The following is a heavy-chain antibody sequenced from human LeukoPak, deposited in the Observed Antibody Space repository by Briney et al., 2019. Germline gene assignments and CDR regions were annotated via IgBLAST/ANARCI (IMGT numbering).Heavy chain of an antibody. CDR3: TRGAGWLIDY. J-gene: IGHJ4*02. V-gene: IGHV4-59*01. Sequence: SETLSLTCTVSDDSISDYYRGWIRQPPGKGLEWIGYFYNSGRSTYNPSLKSRVTISADTSKNHSSLKLNSVTTADTAVYYCTRGAGWLIDYWGQGILVTVSS. CDR2: FYNSGRS. CDR1: DDSISDYY. D-gene: IGHD3-16*01.